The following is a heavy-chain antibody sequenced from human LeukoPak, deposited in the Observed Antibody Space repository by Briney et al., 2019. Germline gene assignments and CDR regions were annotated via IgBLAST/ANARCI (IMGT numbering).Heavy chain of an antibody. V-gene: IGHV5-51*01. CDR2: IYPGDSDT. Sequence: LMISCTGSEYSSTSYWPRCLPQMPSKRRPWMGIIYPGDSDTRYSPSFQGQVTISADKSISTAYLQWSSLKASDTAMYYCARQDRGGDCYSLWGQGTLVTVSS. D-gene: IGHD2-21*02. J-gene: IGHJ4*02. CDR3: ARQDRGGDCYSL. CDR1: EYSSTSYW.